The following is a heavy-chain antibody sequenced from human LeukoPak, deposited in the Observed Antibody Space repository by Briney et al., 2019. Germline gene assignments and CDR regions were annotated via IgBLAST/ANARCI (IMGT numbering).Heavy chain of an antibody. CDR1: GGSISSSNW. J-gene: IGHJ4*02. Sequence: SETLSLTCAVSGGSISSSNWWSWVRQPPGKGLEWIGEIYHSGSTNYNPSLKSRVTISVDKSKNQFSLKLSSVTAADTAVYYCARGGDDYVWGSYRYPCYFDYWGQGTLVTVSS. CDR3: ARGGDDYVWGSYRYPCYFDY. D-gene: IGHD3-16*02. V-gene: IGHV4-4*02. CDR2: IYHSGST.